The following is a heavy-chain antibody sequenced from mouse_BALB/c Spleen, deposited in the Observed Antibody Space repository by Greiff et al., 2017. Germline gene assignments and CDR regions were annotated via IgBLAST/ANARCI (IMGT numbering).Heavy chain of an antibody. CDR2: ISSGGST. Sequence: EVQLVESGGGLVKPGGSLKLSCAASGFTFSSYAMSWVRQTPEKRLEWVASISSGGSTYYPDSVKGRFTISRDNARNILYLQMSSLRSEDTAMYYCARTKTYAMDYWGQGTSVTVSS. V-gene: IGHV5-6-5*01. J-gene: IGHJ4*01. CDR3: ARTKTYAMDY. CDR1: GFTFSSYA.